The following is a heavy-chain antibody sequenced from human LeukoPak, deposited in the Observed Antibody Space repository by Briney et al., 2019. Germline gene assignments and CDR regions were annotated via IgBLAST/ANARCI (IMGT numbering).Heavy chain of an antibody. J-gene: IGHJ6*02. Sequence: SSQTLSLTCAVSGGSISSGGYSWSWIRQPPGKGLEWIGYIYYSGSTNYNPPLKSRVTISVDTSKNQFSLKLSSVTAADTAVYYCARVQTLYYYGMDVWGQGTTVTVSS. CDR2: IYYSGST. CDR3: ARVQTLYYYGMDV. CDR1: GGSISSGGYS. V-gene: IGHV4-61*08.